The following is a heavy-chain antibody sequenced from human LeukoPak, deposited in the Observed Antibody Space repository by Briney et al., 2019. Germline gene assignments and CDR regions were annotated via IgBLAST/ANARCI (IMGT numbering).Heavy chain of an antibody. D-gene: IGHD6-25*01. V-gene: IGHV3-30*04. J-gene: IGHJ6*03. CDR2: ISSDGSEK. CDR1: GFTFSSYP. Sequence: GRSLRLSCAASGFTFSSYPLRWVRQAPGKWLEWVALISSDGSEKYYGESVKGRITISRDISKNTLVLQMNRLRPEDTAVYFCARQGGSVRYHYNYMDLWGRGTTVVVSS. CDR3: ARQGGSVRYHYNYMDL.